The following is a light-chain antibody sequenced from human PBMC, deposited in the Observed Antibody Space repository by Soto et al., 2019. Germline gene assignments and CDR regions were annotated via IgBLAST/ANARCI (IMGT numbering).Light chain of an antibody. Sequence: EIIMTQSPATLSVSPGESATLSCRASQSVSSNLAWYQQRPGQPPRLLIYGASARATGVPARFSGGGSGIELALTIIWLLSEDFAVYFFQQYNNWPPWTFGQGTKVEMK. V-gene: IGKV3-15*01. CDR3: QQYNNWPPWT. CDR2: GAS. CDR1: QSVSSN. J-gene: IGKJ1*01.